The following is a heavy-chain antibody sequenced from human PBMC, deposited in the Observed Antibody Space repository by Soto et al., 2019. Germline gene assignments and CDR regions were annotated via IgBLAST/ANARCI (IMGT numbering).Heavy chain of an antibody. D-gene: IGHD1-26*01. Sequence: WGSLRLSCPASGFTFSSYVMHWARQAPGKGLEWVAVISYDGSNKFYADSVKGRFTISRDNSKNTLYLQMNSLRTEDTAMYYCAKDGGRYSGSMDVWGQGTTVTVSS. CDR2: ISYDGSNK. CDR3: AKDGGRYSGSMDV. CDR1: GFTFSSYV. J-gene: IGHJ6*02. V-gene: IGHV3-30*18.